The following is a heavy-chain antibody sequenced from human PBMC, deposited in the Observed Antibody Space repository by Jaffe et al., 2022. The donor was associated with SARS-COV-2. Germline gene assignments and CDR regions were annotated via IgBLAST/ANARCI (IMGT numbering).Heavy chain of an antibody. CDR2: ISSSSSTI. V-gene: IGHV3-48*02. J-gene: IGHJ4*02. D-gene: IGHD3-22*01. Sequence: EVQLVESGGGLVQPGGSLRLSCAASGFTFSSYSMNWVRQAPGKGLEWVSYISSSSSTIYYADSVKGRFTISRDNAKNSLYLQMNSLRDEDTAVYYCARVKTYYYDSSGYGPFDYWGQGTLVTVSS. CDR3: ARVKTYYYDSSGYGPFDY. CDR1: GFTFSSYS.